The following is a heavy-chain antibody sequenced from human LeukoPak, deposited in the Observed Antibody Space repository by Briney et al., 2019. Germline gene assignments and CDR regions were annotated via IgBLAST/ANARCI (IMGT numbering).Heavy chain of an antibody. CDR1: GGSISSSSYY. D-gene: IGHD2/OR15-2a*01. CDR3: ARRSMANPFVY. J-gene: IGHJ4*02. V-gene: IGHV4-39*01. Sequence: PSETLSLTCTVSGGSISSSSYYWGWIRQPPGKGLEWIGSIYYSGSTYYNPSLKSRVTISVDTSKNQFSLKLSSVTAADTAVYYCARRSMANPFVYWGQGTLVTVSS. CDR2: IYYSGST.